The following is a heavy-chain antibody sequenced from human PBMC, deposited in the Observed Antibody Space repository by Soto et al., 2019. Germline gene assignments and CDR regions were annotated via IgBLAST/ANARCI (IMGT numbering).Heavy chain of an antibody. CDR3: AKLYWNPRYFDY. Sequence: PGGSLRLSCAASGFTFSSVAMTWVRQAPGKGLGWVSSISDDGGNTDYADSVRGRFTLSRDNSKNTLYLQMNHLKAEDTAVYYCAKLYWNPRYFDYWGQGARVTVSS. CDR2: ISDDGGNT. J-gene: IGHJ4*02. CDR1: GFTFSSVA. D-gene: IGHD1-1*01. V-gene: IGHV3-23*01.